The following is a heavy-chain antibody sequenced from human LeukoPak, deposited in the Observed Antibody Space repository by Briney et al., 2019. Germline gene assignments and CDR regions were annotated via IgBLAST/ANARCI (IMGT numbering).Heavy chain of an antibody. CDR1: GFTFSDYY. V-gene: IGHV3-11*01. J-gene: IGHJ4*02. D-gene: IGHD2-21*02. CDR2: ISSSGSTI. CDR3: ARGYCGGDCYSSFDY. Sequence: GGSLRLSCAASGFTFSDYYMSWIRQAPWKGLEWVSYISSSGSTIYYADSVKGRFTISRDNAKNSLYLQMNSLRAEDTAVYYCARGYCGGDCYSSFDYWGQGTLVTVSS.